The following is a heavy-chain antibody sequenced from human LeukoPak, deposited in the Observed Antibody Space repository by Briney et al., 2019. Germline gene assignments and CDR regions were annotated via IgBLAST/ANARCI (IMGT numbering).Heavy chain of an antibody. CDR2: IYHSGST. CDR3: ARAITIFGVVIYNDAFDI. V-gene: IGHV4-30-2*01. Sequence: SETLSLTCAVSGGSISSGGYSWSWIRQPPGKGLEWIGYIYHSGSTYYNPSLKSRVTISVDRSKNQFSLKLSSVTAADTAVYYCARAITIFGVVIYNDAFDIWGQATMVTVSS. CDR1: GGSISSGGYS. D-gene: IGHD3-3*01. J-gene: IGHJ3*02.